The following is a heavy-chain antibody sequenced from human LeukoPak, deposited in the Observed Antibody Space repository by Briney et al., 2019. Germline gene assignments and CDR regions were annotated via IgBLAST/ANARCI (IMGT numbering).Heavy chain of an antibody. D-gene: IGHD3-22*01. CDR3: APLPHYYDSSGYYYLGDY. J-gene: IGHJ4*02. CDR2: IYYSGST. CDR1: GGSICSSSYY. V-gene: IGHV4-39*01. Sequence: KPSETLSLTCTVSGGSICSSSYYWGWIRQPPGKGLEWIGSIYYSGSTYYNPSLKSRVTISVDTSKNQFSLKLSSVTAADTAVYYCAPLPHYYDSSGYYYLGDYWGQGTLVTVSS.